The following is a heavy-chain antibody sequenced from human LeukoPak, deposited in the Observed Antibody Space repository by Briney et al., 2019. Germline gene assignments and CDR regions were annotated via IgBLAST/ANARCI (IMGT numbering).Heavy chain of an antibody. CDR2: ISANDGNT. V-gene: IGHV1-18*01. D-gene: IGHD3-10*01. CDR3: ARESHVTREDY. J-gene: IGHJ4*02. Sequence: ASVKVSCKASGYTFTSYGISWVRQAPGQGLEWMGWISANDGNTDYPQKPQGRVTVTTDTSTSTAYMELRSLRSDDTAVYYCARESHVTREDYWGQGTLVTVSS. CDR1: GYTFTSYG.